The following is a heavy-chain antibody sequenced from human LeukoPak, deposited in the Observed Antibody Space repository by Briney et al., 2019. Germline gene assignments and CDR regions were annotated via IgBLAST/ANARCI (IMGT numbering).Heavy chain of an antibody. CDR3: ARGPYGSGSYYLFGY. V-gene: IGHV4-4*07. J-gene: IGHJ4*02. Sequence: KASETLSLTCTVSGGSISSYYWSWIRQPAGKGLEWIGRIYTSGSTNYNPSLKSRVTMSVDTSKNQFSLKLSSVTAADTAVYYCARGPYGSGSYYLFGYWGQGTLVTVSS. D-gene: IGHD3-10*01. CDR1: GGSISSYY. CDR2: IYTSGST.